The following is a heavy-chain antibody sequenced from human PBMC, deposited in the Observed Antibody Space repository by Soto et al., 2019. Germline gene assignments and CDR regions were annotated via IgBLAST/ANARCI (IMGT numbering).Heavy chain of an antibody. J-gene: IGHJ4*02. CDR1: GFTFSDYA. CDR2: VSHDGRNT. V-gene: IGHV3-30*18. CDR3: AKGGRQWLVTSGFNY. D-gene: IGHD6-19*01. Sequence: VQLVESGGGVVQPGRSLRLSCAASGFTFSDYAMHWVRQAPGKGLEWVAVVSHDGRNTHYADSVKGRFTISRDSSKNRVSLEMTSVRGEDTAVYYCAKGGRQWLVTSGFNYWGQGDLVTVSS.